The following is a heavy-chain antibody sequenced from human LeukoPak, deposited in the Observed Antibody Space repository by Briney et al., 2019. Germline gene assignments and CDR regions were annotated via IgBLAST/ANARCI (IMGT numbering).Heavy chain of an antibody. V-gene: IGHV4-39*02. Sequence: SETLSLTCTVSGGSISSSSYYWGWIRQPPGKGLGWVASIYYSGSTYYNPSLKSRVTISVDTSKNQFSLKLSSVTAADTAVYYCAREDYGGTSYWGQGTLVTVSS. D-gene: IGHD4-23*01. CDR1: GGSISSSSYY. CDR3: AREDYGGTSY. J-gene: IGHJ4*02. CDR2: IYYSGST.